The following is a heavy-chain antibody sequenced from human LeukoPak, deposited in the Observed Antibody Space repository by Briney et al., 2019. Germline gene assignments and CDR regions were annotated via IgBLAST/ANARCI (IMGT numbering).Heavy chain of an antibody. CDR3: ASRPVGGRGAFDI. V-gene: IGHV1-69*01. CDR2: IIPIFGTA. Sequence: SVKVSCKASGGTFSSYAISWVRQAPGQGLEWMGGIIPIFGTANYAQKFQGRVTITADESTSTAYMELSSLRSEDTAVYYRASRPVGGRGAFDIWGQGTMVTVSS. D-gene: IGHD3-16*01. J-gene: IGHJ3*02. CDR1: GGTFSSYA.